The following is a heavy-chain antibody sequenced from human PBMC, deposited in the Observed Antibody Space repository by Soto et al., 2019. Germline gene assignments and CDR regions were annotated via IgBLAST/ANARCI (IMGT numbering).Heavy chain of an antibody. Sequence: ITLKESGPPLVKPTQTLTLTCTFSGFSLNTGGVGVGWVRQPRGKAMEWLALIYWDDDERYRPSLRSRLNITKDTINYQVVLTMTNMDPEDTATYYCVRNWRYYGGDYYYGMDAWGQGTTVTVSS. CDR1: GFSLNTGGVG. CDR3: VRNWRYYGGDYYYGMDA. D-gene: IGHD3-10*01. J-gene: IGHJ6*02. CDR2: IYWDDDE. V-gene: IGHV2-5*02.